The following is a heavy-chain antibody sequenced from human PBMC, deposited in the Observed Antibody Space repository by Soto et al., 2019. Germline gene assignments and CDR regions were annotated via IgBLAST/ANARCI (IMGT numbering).Heavy chain of an antibody. CDR1: GYTFTSYD. CDR3: AVLCSGGSCYPLRRAVARTSDY. D-gene: IGHD2-15*01. J-gene: IGHJ4*02. CDR2: MNPNSGNT. V-gene: IGHV1-8*01. Sequence: ASVKVSCKASGYTFTSYDINWVRQATGQGLEWMGWMNPNSGNTGYAQKFQGRVTMTRNTSISTAYMELSSLRSEDTAVYYRAVLCSGGSCYPLRRAVARTSDYWGQGTLVTVSS.